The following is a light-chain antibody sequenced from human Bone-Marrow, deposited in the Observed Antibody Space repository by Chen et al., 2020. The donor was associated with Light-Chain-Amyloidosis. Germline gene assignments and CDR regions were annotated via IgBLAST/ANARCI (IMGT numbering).Light chain of an antibody. V-gene: IGLV1-47*01. CDR3: AAWDDSLSGWV. J-gene: IGLJ3*02. CDR2: RTH. Sequence: QSVLTQPPPASGTPGPRVTISCSGSSSNIRPNSVFWYQQPPGTAPTLLLYRTHQRPSGVPDRFSCSKSGTSASLAISGLRSEDDADYYCAAWDDSLSGWVFGGGTKLTVL. CDR1: SSNIRPNS.